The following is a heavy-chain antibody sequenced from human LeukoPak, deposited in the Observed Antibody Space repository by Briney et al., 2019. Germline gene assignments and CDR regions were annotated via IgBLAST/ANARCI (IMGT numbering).Heavy chain of an antibody. J-gene: IGHJ4*02. CDR1: GYTFTSYG. V-gene: IGHV1-18*01. D-gene: IGHD3-22*01. CDR3: ARDGAYHDSSGSYYAVGDDY. Sequence: ASVKVSCKASGYTFTSYGINWVRQAPGQGLEWMGWIITYNGNTNYAQKLQGRVTMTTDTSTSTAYLELRSLRSDDTAVYYCARDGAYHDSSGSYYAVGDDYWGQGTLVTVSS. CDR2: IITYNGNT.